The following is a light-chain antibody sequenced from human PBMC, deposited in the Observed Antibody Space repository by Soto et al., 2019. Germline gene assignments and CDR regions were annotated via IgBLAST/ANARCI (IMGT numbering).Light chain of an antibody. J-gene: IGKJ1*01. CDR2: DAS. Sequence: ILMTQSPATLSVSPGESATLSCRASQSVSNNLAWYQQKPCQAPRLLIYDASTRATCIPARFSGSGSGTEFTLTTIGLQSEEFAVYYCQQYNNWPPWTFGQGTKVELK. CDR3: QQYNNWPPWT. V-gene: IGKV3-15*01. CDR1: QSVSNN.